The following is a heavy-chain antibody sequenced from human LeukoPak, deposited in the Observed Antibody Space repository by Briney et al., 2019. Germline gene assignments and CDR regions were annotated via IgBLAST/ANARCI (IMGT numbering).Heavy chain of an antibody. CDR2: IRGSGSTT. V-gene: IGHV3-23*01. CDR1: GFIFSNCA. D-gene: IGHD2-21*01. J-gene: IGHJ5*02. Sequence: GGSLRLSCVASGFIFSNCAMSWVRQVPGKGLEWVSAIRGSGSTTYYADSVRGRFTISRDNSKNTLYLQMNSLRVEDTAVYYCARDVGDIARPKPNWFDPWGQGTLVTVS. CDR3: ARDVGDIARPKPNWFDP.